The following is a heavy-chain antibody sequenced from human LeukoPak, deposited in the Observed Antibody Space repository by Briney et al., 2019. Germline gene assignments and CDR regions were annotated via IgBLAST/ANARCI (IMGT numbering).Heavy chain of an antibody. V-gene: IGHV3-30*04. Sequence: GGSLRLSCAVSGFTFSAYGMHLVRQAPGKGLEWVAVISYDGSYQAYADSVKGRFTVFRDSSKNTLYLQLNSLRPEDTGLYYCARERRRDGYNYKDYWGQGTQVSVSS. CDR3: ARERRRDGYNYKDY. CDR1: GFTFSAYG. CDR2: ISYDGSYQ. D-gene: IGHD5-24*01. J-gene: IGHJ4*02.